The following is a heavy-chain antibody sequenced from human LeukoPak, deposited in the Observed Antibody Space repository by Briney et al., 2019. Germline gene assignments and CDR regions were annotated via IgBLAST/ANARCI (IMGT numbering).Heavy chain of an antibody. CDR3: ARGGEDAFDI. CDR2: IRGSGGGT. J-gene: IGHJ3*02. Sequence: GGSLRLSCVASGFTFSSYAMSWVRQAPGKGLEWVSAIRGSGGGTYYADSVKGRFTISRDNSKNTLYLQMNSLRVEDTAVYYCARGGEDAFDIWGQGTMVTVSS. V-gene: IGHV3-23*01. D-gene: IGHD7-27*01. CDR1: GFTFSSYA.